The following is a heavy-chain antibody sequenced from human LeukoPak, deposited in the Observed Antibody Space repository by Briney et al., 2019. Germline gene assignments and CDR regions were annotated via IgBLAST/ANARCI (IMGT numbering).Heavy chain of an antibody. D-gene: IGHD2-2*01. CDR2: INTYTGNT. CDR1: GYSFASYG. V-gene: IGHV1-18*01. CDR3: GRDHQYDFDY. Sequence: ASVKVSCKASGYSFASYGISWVRQAPGQGLGWMGWINTYTGNTNYAQKFQGRVTMTTDTSTNTVYLELRSLRSDDTAVYYCGRDHQYDFDYWGQGTLVTVSS. J-gene: IGHJ4*02.